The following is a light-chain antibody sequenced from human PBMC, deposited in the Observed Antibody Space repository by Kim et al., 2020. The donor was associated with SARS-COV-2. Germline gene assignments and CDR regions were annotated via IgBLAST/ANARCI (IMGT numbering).Light chain of an antibody. CDR2: VNT. Sequence: QRGTISCTGSSSNIGAGYDVHWYQQLPGTAPKLRIYVNTKRPSGVPDRISGSKSGTSASLAITGLQAEDEADYYCQSYDSSLTSVVFGGGTKLTVL. CDR1: SSNIGAGYD. CDR3: QSYDSSLTSVV. J-gene: IGLJ2*01. V-gene: IGLV1-40*01.